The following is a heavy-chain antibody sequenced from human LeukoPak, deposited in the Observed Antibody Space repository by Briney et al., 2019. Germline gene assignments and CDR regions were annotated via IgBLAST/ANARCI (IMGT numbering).Heavy chain of an antibody. D-gene: IGHD5-24*01. CDR2: IIPIFGTA. V-gene: IGHV1-69*13. CDR1: GGTFSSYA. CDR3: ARRGRWLQYDAFDI. Sequence: GASVKVSCKASGGTFSSYAISWVRQAPGQGLGWMGGIIPIFGTANYAQKFQGRVTITADESTSTAYMELSSLRSEDTAVYYCARRGRWLQYDAFDIWGQGTMVTVSS. J-gene: IGHJ3*02.